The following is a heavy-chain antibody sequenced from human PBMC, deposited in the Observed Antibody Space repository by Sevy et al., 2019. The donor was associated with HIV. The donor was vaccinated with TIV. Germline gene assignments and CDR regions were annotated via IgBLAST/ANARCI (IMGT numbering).Heavy chain of an antibody. J-gene: IGHJ4*02. CDR3: ARGIADQLFYFDF. D-gene: IGHD6-13*01. V-gene: IGHV3-30*04. CDR1: VFTFSNYA. CDR2: ISYDGSNK. Sequence: GGSLRLSCAASVFTFSNYAMHWVRQAPGKGLEWVAVISYDGSNKYYADSVEGRFTISRDNSKNTLYLQMNSLRAEDTAVYYCARGIADQLFYFDFWGQGTLVTVSS.